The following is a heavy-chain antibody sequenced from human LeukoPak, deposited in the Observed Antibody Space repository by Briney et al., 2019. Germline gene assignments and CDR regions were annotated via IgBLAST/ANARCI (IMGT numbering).Heavy chain of an antibody. CDR1: GLTFSSYG. J-gene: IGHJ4*02. CDR2: IWYDGSNK. Sequence: GGSLRLSCAASGLTFSSYGMHWVRQAPGKGLEWVALIWYDGSNKYYADSVKGRLTISRDNSKNTLYLQMNSLRAEDTAVYYCAREGPRGNSQFDYWGQGTLVTVSS. D-gene: IGHD2/OR15-2a*01. V-gene: IGHV3-33*01. CDR3: AREGPRGNSQFDY.